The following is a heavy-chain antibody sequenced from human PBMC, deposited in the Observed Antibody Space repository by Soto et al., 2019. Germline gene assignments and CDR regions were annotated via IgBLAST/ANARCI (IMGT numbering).Heavy chain of an antibody. Sequence: EPPGGSLRLSCAASGFTFSYYAMTWVRQAPGKGLEWVSGLSGSGGYTSYADSVKGRCTISRDNSKNTLYLQMNRLRAEDTAVYYCARTSAYCRGGSCNDYYFDLWGRGALVTVSS. CDR3: ARTSAYCRGGSCNDYYFDL. CDR2: LSGSGGYT. V-gene: IGHV3-23*01. D-gene: IGHD2-15*01. J-gene: IGHJ2*01. CDR1: GFTFSYYA.